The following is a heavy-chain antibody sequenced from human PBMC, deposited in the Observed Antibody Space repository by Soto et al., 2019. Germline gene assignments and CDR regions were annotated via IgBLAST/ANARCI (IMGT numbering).Heavy chain of an antibody. CDR2: IKHDGTEK. V-gene: IGHV3-7*03. CDR1: GFTFSNYW. CDR3: ASGRDVWSANSDS. D-gene: IGHD3-3*01. Sequence: EVQLVESGGGLVQPGGSLRLSCAASGFTFSNYWMSWVRQAPGQGLEWVANIKHDGTEKYYVDSVKGRFTICRDNAKNSLYLQTHCLRTDGTAVYYCASGRDVWSANSDSWGQGTLVTVSS. J-gene: IGHJ4*02.